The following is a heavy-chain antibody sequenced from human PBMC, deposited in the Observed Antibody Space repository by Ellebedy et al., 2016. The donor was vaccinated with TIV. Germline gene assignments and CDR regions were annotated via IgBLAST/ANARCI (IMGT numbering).Heavy chain of an antibody. J-gene: IGHJ6*02. CDR2: IKQDGSEK. V-gene: IGHV3-7*04. Sequence: GGSLRLXXSASGFTFSNYWMNWVRQAPGKGLEWVANIKQDGSEKYYVDSVKGRFTISRDNAKNSVYLQMNSLRADDTALYYCARGHYYGMDVWGQGTTVTVSS. CDR3: ARGHYYGMDV. CDR1: GFTFSNYW.